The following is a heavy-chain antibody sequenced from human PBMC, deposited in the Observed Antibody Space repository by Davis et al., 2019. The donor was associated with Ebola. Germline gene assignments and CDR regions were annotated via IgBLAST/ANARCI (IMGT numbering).Heavy chain of an antibody. J-gene: IGHJ6*04. V-gene: IGHV1-46*01. CDR1: GYTFTSYY. D-gene: IGHD3-22*01. CDR3: AREVVVVITTQYYYYGMDV. Sequence: ASVTVSCKASGYTFTSYYMHWVRQAPGQGLEWMGIINPSGGSTSYAQKFQGRVTMTRDTSTSTVYMELSSLRSEDTAVYYCAREVVVVITTQYYYYGMDVWSKGTTVTVSS. CDR2: INPSGGST.